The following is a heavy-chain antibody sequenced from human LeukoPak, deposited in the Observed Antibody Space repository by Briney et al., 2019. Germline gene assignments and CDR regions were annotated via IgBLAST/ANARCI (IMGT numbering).Heavy chain of an antibody. CDR2: ISYDGSNK. CDR1: GFTFNTYA. V-gene: IGHV3-30*04. D-gene: IGHD4-11*01. Sequence: GGSLRLSCAASGFTFNTYAMHWVRQAPGKGLEWVAVISYDGSNKYYADSVKGRFTISRDNSENTLYLQMNSLRAEDTAVFYCARVSSSTVTTWCFDYWGQGTLVTVSS. CDR3: ARVSSSTVTTWCFDY. J-gene: IGHJ4*02.